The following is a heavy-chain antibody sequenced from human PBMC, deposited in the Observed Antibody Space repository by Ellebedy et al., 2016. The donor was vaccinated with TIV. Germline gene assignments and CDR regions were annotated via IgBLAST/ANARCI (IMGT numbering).Heavy chain of an antibody. CDR1: GGPISRYY. V-gene: IGHV4-59*01. D-gene: IGHD6-19*01. J-gene: IGHJ4*02. CDR3: ARDPDYNSGWGGFDS. CDR2: IYNNGNT. Sequence: MPSETLSLTCTVSGGPISRYYWTWLRQPPGKALEWIGHIYNNGNTKYNPSLESRVFIFSDKSKSPFSLRLTSVTAAAAAVYYCARDPDYNSGWGGFDSWGQGALVTVSS.